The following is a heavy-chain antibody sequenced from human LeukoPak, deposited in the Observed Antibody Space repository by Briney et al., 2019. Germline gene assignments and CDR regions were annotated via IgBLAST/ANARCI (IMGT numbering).Heavy chain of an antibody. D-gene: IGHD3-22*01. CDR3: ARDWLGYDSSGQFDAFDI. J-gene: IGHJ3*02. V-gene: IGHV3-23*01. Sequence: QSGGSLRLSCAASGFTFKNYAMNWVRQSPGQGLEWVSTISGDAVTSWYADSVKGRFTVSRDNSKNTLYLQMNSLRAEDTAVYYCARDWLGYDSSGQFDAFDIWGQGTMVTVSS. CDR1: GFTFKNYA. CDR2: ISGDAVTS.